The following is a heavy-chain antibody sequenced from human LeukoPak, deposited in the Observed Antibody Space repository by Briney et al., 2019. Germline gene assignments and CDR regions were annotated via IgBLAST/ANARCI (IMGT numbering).Heavy chain of an antibody. CDR3: ARALAITHIDY. J-gene: IGHJ4*02. CDR1: GFTFSDYY. V-gene: IGHV3-11*05. CDR2: ISSTGTYT. Sequence: GGSLRLSCAASGFTFSDYYMSWIRQAPGKGLEWVSYISSTGTYTNYADSVKGRFTISRDNAKNSLYLQMNSRRAEDTAVYYCARALAITHIDYWGQGTLVTVSS. D-gene: IGHD2-21*01.